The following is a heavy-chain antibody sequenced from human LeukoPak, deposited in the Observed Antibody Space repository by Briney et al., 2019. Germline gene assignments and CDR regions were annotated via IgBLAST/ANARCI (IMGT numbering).Heavy chain of an antibody. Sequence: ASVKVSCTASGYTFTSYGISWVRQAPGQGLEWMGWISAYNGNTNYAQKLQGRVTMTTDTSTSTAYMELRSLRSNDTAVYYCARSRSDWEFDYWGQGTLVTVSS. CDR1: GYTFTSYG. CDR3: ARSRSDWEFDY. D-gene: IGHD1-26*01. CDR2: ISAYNGNT. V-gene: IGHV1-18*01. J-gene: IGHJ4*02.